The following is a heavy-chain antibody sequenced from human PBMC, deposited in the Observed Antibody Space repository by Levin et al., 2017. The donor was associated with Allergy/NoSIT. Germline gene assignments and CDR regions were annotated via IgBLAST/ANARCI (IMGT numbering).Heavy chain of an antibody. J-gene: IGHJ4*02. CDR2: ISSSSSTI. V-gene: IGHV3-48*02. CDR1: GFTFSSYS. CDR3: AREEGDYDFWSGYYKGPFDY. D-gene: IGHD3-3*01. Sequence: GESLKISCAASGFTFSSYSMNWVRQAPGKGLEWVSYISSSSSTIYYADSVKGRFTISRDNAKNSLYLQMNSLRDEDTAVYYCAREEGDYDFWSGYYKGPFDYWGQGTLVTVSS.